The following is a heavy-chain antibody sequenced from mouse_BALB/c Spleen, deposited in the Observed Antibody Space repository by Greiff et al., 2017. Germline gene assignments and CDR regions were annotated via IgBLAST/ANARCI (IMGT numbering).Heavy chain of an antibody. CDR2: IDPENGNT. D-gene: IGHD2-1*01. CDR3: ALYCNYVRFAY. Sequence: EVKLMESGAELVRPGALVKLSCKASGFNIKDYYMHWVKQRPEQGLEWIGWIDPENGNTIYDPKFQGKASITADTSSNTAYLQLSSLTSEDTAVYYCALYCNYVRFAYWGQGTLVTVSA. CDR1: GFNIKDYY. V-gene: IGHV14-1*02. J-gene: IGHJ3*01.